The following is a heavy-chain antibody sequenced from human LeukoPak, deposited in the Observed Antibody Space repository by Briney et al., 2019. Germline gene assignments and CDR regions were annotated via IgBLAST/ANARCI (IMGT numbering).Heavy chain of an antibody. CDR1: GYTFTDYY. CDR3: YLEGVPVTGTSYY. CDR2: VDPEDGET. V-gene: IGHV1-69-2*01. Sequence: ASVKVSCKASGYTFTDYYMHWVQQAPGKGLEWMGLVDPEDGETIYAEKFQGRVTITGDTSTDTAYMELSSLRSEDTAVYYCYLEGVPVTGTSYYWGQGTLVTVSS. J-gene: IGHJ4*02. D-gene: IGHD6-19*01.